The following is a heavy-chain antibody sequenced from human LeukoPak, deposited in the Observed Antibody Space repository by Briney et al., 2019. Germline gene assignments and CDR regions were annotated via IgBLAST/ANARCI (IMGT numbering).Heavy chain of an antibody. V-gene: IGHV4-61*02. CDR3: ARVYCSSTSCYTGLGYNWFDP. J-gene: IGHJ5*02. CDR2: IYTSGST. Sequence: SETLSLTCTVSGGSISSGSYYRSWIRQPAGKGLEWIGRIYTSGSTNYNPSLKSRVTISVDTSKNQFSLKLSSVTAADTAVYYCARVYCSSTSCYTGLGYNWFDPWGQGTLVTVSS. D-gene: IGHD2-2*02. CDR1: GGSISSGSYY.